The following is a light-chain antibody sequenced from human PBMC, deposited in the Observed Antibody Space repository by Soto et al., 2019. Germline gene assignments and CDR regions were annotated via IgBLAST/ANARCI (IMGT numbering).Light chain of an antibody. CDR1: QSVSSN. J-gene: IGKJ1*01. CDR2: VAS. Sequence: EIVMTQSPATLSVSPGERVTLSCRASQSVSSNVAWYQQKPGQAPRLLMYVASTRATGTPARFSGSGSGTEFTLTISSLQSEDSAGYYCQQYNNWPSWTFGQGTKVEVK. CDR3: QQYNNWPSWT. V-gene: IGKV3-15*01.